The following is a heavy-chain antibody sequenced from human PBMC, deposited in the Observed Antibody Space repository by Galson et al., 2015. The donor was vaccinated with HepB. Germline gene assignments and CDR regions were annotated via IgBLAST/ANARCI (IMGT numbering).Heavy chain of an antibody. J-gene: IGHJ6*02. D-gene: IGHD5-18*01. CDR3: ARLRYIFGQNYYGMDV. CDR1: GFTFSSYT. CDR2: ISGSASTI. V-gene: IGHV3-48*04. Sequence: SLRLSCAASGFTFSSYTMNWVRQAPGKGLEWVSYISGSASTIYYADSVKGRFTISRDNAKNSLYLQMNSLRADDTAVFYCARLRYIFGQNYYGMDVWGQGTTVTVSS.